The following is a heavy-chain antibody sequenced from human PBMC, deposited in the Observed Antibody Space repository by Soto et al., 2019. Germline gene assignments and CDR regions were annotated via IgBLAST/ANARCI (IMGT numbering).Heavy chain of an antibody. V-gene: IGHV1-24*01. D-gene: IGHD5-18*01. CDR3: ATDGWGRYSYGTRGCYYYYGMDV. CDR1: GYTLTELS. Sequence: ASVKVSCKVSGYTLTELSMHWVRQAPGKGLEWTGGFDPEDGETIYAQKFQGRVTMTEDTSTDTAYMELSSLRSEDTAVYYCATDGWGRYSYGTRGCYYYYGMDVWGQGTTVTSP. CDR2: FDPEDGET. J-gene: IGHJ6*02.